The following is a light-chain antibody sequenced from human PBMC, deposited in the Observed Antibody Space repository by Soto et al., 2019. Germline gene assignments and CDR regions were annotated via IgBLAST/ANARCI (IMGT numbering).Light chain of an antibody. CDR3: SSYTSTSTLYV. CDR1: SSDIGGYNY. J-gene: IGLJ1*01. Sequence: QSVLTQPASVSGSPGQSITISCTGTSSDIGGYNYVSWYRQHPGKAPELMIYDVANRPSGVSDRFSGSKSGNTASLTISGLQTEDEADYSCSSYTSTSTLYVFGTGTKVTVL. V-gene: IGLV2-14*03. CDR2: DVA.